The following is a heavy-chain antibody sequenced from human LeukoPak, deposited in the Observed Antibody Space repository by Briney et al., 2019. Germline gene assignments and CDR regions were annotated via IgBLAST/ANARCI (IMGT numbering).Heavy chain of an antibody. CDR1: GFTFSGNW. J-gene: IGHJ5*01. V-gene: IGHV3-7*01. CDR3: AKLLGTATTYDS. CDR2: INPDGSQK. D-gene: IGHD5-24*01. Sequence: PGGSLTLSCEASGFTFSGNWMSWVRQAPGKGLEWVASINPDGSQKFFVDFVKGRFTISRDNTKNSLYLQMNTLGAEDTAMYYCAKLLGTATTYDSWGQGTRVTVSS.